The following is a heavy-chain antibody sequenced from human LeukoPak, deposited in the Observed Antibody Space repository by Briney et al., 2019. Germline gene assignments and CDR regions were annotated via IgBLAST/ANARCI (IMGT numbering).Heavy chain of an antibody. CDR1: GFTFSDYY. D-gene: IGHD5-12*01. CDR2: ISSIISST. V-gene: IGHV3-11*01. Sequence: GGSLRLSCAASGFTFSDYYMSWIRQGPGKGLEWVSSISSIISSTYYADSVKGRLTISRDNAKNSLYLQMNSLRVEDTAVYYCARDRSGYARYYGMDVWGQGTTVTVSS. CDR3: ARDRSGYARYYGMDV. J-gene: IGHJ6*02.